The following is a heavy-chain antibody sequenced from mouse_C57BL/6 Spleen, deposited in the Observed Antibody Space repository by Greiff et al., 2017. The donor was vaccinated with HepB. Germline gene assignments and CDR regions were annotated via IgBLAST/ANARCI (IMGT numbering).Heavy chain of an antibody. V-gene: IGHV5-4*01. Sequence: EVKLVESGGGLVKPGGSLKLSCAASGFTFSSYAMSWVRQTPEKRLEWVATISDGGSYTYYPDNVKGRFTISRDNAKNNLYLQMSHLKSEDTAMYYCARDHYGNYNYAMDYWGQGTSVTVSS. CDR2: ISDGGSYT. CDR3: ARDHYGNYNYAMDY. D-gene: IGHD2-1*01. CDR1: GFTFSSYA. J-gene: IGHJ4*01.